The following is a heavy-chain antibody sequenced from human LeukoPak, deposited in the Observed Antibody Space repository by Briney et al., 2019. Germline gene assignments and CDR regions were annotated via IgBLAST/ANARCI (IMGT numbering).Heavy chain of an antibody. CDR1: GYTFTSYG. Sequence: GASVKVSCKASGYTFTSYGISWVRQAPGQGLEWMGWISAYNGNTNYAQKLQGRVTMTTDTSTSTAYMELRSLRSDDTAVYYCARVRGSQPLYAFDIWGQGTMVTVSS. CDR3: ARVRGSQPLYAFDI. CDR2: ISAYNGNT. D-gene: IGHD2-2*01. V-gene: IGHV1-18*01. J-gene: IGHJ3*02.